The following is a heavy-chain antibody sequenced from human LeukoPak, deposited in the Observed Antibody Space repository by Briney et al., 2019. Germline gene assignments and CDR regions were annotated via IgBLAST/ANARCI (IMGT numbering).Heavy chain of an antibody. CDR1: GGTYSSYA. D-gene: IGHD3-22*01. Sequence: ASVKVSCKASGGTYSSYAISWVRQAPGQGLEWMERIIPIFGTANYAQKFQGRVTITADESTSTAYMELSSLRSEDTAVYYCARGPYYYDSSGPWYYSDYWGQGTLVTVSS. V-gene: IGHV1-69*01. CDR2: IIPIFGTA. CDR3: ARGPYYYDSSGPWYYSDY. J-gene: IGHJ4*02.